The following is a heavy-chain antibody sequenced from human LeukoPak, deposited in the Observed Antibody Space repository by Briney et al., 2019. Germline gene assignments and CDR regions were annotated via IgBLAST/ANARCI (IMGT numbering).Heavy chain of an antibody. CDR3: ARDQPTYYYDSSGYYRGYYFDY. J-gene: IGHJ4*02. Sequence: PSETLSLTCTVSGGSISSYYWSWIRQPPGKGLEWIGYIYYSGSTNYNLSLKSRVTISVDTSKNQFSLKLSSVTAADTAVYYCARDQPTYYYDSSGYYRGYYFDYWGQGTLVTVSS. CDR1: GGSISSYY. V-gene: IGHV4-59*01. CDR2: IYYSGST. D-gene: IGHD3-22*01.